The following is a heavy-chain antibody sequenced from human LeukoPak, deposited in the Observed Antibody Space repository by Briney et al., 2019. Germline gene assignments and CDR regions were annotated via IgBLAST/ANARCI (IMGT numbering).Heavy chain of an antibody. D-gene: IGHD6-13*01. J-gene: IGHJ6*03. CDR1: GLTFDDYA. CDR2: ISWNSGSI. V-gene: IGHV3-9*01. CDR3: AKGVAAGYYYYMDV. Sequence: PGGSLRLSCAASGLTFDDYAMHWVRQAPGKGLEWVSGISWNSGSIGYADSVKGRFTISRDNAKNSLYLQMNSLRAEDTALYYCAKGVAAGYYYYMDVWGKGTTVTVSS.